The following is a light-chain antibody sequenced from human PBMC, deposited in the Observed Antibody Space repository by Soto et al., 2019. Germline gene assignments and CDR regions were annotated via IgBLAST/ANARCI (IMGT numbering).Light chain of an antibody. J-gene: IGKJ1*01. CDR3: QQYYSYPPA. CDR1: QGISSY. V-gene: IGKV1-8*01. CDR2: AAS. Sequence: AIRMTQSPSSLSASTGDRVTITCRASQGISSYLAWYQQKPGKAPKLLIYAASTLQSGVPSRFSGSGSGTDFPLTISCLQSEDFATCYCQQYYSYPPAFGQGTKVEIK.